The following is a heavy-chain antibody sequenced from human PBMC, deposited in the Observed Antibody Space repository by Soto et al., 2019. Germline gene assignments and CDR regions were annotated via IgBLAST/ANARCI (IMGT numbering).Heavy chain of an antibody. CDR2: TYYRSKWYN. CDR3: ARDKRRATSTFDY. CDR1: GDSVSSKSAA. Sequence: SQTLSLTCAISGDSVSSKSAAWNWIRQSPSRGLEWLGRTYYRSKWYNDYAVSVKSRITINPDTSKNQFSLRLSSVTAADTAVYYCARDKRRATSTFDYWGQGTLVTVSS. V-gene: IGHV6-1*01. D-gene: IGHD5-12*01. J-gene: IGHJ4*02.